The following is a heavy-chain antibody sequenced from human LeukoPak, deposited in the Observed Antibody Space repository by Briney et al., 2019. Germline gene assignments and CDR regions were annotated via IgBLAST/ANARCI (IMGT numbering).Heavy chain of an antibody. V-gene: IGHV3-23*01. Sequence: GGSLRLSCAASGFTFSSYAMNWVRQAPGKGLEWVSTISGSGGSKHYADSVEGRFTVSRDNSKNTVYLQMNSLRAEDTAIYYCAKLTSASGAYGVDVWGQGTTVTVSS. CDR2: ISGSGGSK. CDR3: AKLTSASGAYGVDV. J-gene: IGHJ6*02. CDR1: GFTFSSYA. D-gene: IGHD3-10*01.